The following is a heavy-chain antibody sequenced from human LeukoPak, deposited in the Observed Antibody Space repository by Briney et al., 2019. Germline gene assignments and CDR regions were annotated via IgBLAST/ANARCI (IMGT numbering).Heavy chain of an antibody. V-gene: IGHV3-30*18. J-gene: IGHJ4*02. CDR3: AKDRVLDY. Sequence: QTGGSLRLSCAASSFTFSNYDMYRVRQAPGKGLEWVALISSDGSNKYYADSVKGRFTISRDNSKNTLYLQMNSLRAEDTAVYYCAKDRVLDYWGQGTLVTVSS. CDR1: SFTFSNYD. CDR2: ISSDGSNK.